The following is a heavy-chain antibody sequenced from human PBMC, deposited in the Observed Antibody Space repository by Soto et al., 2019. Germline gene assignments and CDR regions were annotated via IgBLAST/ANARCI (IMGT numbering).Heavy chain of an antibody. J-gene: IGHJ4*02. CDR2: ISYDGSNK. D-gene: IGHD3-9*01. CDR1: GFTFSSYG. V-gene: IGHV3-30*18. CDR3: AKDAVLRYFDWSTYFDY. Sequence: TGGSLRLSCAASGFTFSSYGMHWVRQGPGKGLEWVAVISYDGSNKYYADSVKGRFTISRDNSKNTLYLQMNSLRAEDTAVYYCAKDAVLRYFDWSTYFDYWGQGTLVTVSS.